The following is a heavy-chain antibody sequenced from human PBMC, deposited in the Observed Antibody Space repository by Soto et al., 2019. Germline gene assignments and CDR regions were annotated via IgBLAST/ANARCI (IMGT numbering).Heavy chain of an antibody. CDR3: LRDKIAVDGPSNYRHY. D-gene: IGHD6-19*01. Sequence: KGLEWVAVIWYEGSNNYYADSVKGRFTISRDNSKNTPYLQMDCLRAEDTAVYYCLRDKIAVDGPSNYRHYWCPGPLV. CDR2: IWYEGSNN. J-gene: IGHJ4*01. V-gene: IGHV3-33*01.